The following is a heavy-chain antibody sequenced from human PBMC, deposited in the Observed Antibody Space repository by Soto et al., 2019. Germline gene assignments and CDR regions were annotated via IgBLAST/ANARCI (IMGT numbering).Heavy chain of an antibody. D-gene: IGHD3-9*01. CDR3: VRDEAHYDILTGSSLGRAFDI. CDR2: IYHTGRT. Sequence: QVQLQESGPSLVKPSGTLSLTCVITNTSISSSNWWSWVRKAPGKGLEWIGAIYHTGRTNYAPSLKSRVTMSIDKSNNRFSLRLTSLTAADTAVYYCVRDEAHYDILTGSSLGRAFDIWGQGTMVTVSS. CDR1: NTSISSSNW. V-gene: IGHV4-4*02. J-gene: IGHJ3*02.